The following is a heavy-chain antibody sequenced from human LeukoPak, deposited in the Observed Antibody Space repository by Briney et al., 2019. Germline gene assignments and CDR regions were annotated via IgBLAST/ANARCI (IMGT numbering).Heavy chain of an antibody. V-gene: IGHV3-11*01. CDR3: ARIGTTIAAGTADY. Sequence: GGSLRLSCAASGFNFRDSYMGWIRQAPGKRLEWISYISGSGGARPYADSVKGRFIVSRDNAIDSLYLQMDNLGVEDTAVYYCARIGTTIAAGTADYWGQGTQVTVSS. CDR2: ISGSGGAR. CDR1: GFNFRDSY. D-gene: IGHD6-13*01. J-gene: IGHJ4*02.